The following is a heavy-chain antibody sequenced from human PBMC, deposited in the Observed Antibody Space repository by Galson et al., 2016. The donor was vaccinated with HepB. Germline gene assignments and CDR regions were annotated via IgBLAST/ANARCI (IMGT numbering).Heavy chain of an antibody. V-gene: IGHV4-39*01. CDR3: ARSPWRATSDFNY. J-gene: IGHJ4*02. CDR1: GDSISNRRSS. D-gene: IGHD5-12*01. Sequence: SETLSLTCSVSGDSISNRRSSWGWIRQAPGMGLEWIGTVYYSGSTYYNPSLTSRVTISVDTSKNQFSLKLSSVTAADTAVYYCARSPWRATSDFNYWGQGTLVTVSS. CDR2: VYYSGST.